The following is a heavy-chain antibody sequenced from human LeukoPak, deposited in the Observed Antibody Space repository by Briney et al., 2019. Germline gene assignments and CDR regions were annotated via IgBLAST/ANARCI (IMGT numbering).Heavy chain of an antibody. CDR2: FDPENGET. Sequence: ASVKVSCKVSGYTLTKLSMHWVRQAPGKGLEWMGGFDPENGETVHAQKFQGRVSMTEDTSTDTAYMELSSLRSEDTAVYCARDHYYGSGSYDGPRGFDPWGQGTLVTVSS. J-gene: IGHJ5*02. D-gene: IGHD3-10*01. V-gene: IGHV1-24*01. CDR1: GYTLTKLS. CDR3: ARDHYYGSGSYDGPRGFDP.